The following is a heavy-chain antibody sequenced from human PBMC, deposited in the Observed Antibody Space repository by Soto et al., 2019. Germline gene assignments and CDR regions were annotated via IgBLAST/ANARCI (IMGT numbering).Heavy chain of an antibody. Sequence: QVQLVQSGAEVKKPGASVKVSCKASGYTFTSYDINWVRQATGQGLEWMGWMNPNSGNTGYEQKFKGRVTMTRNTSISTAYMELSSLRSEDTAVYYCARAGDFWSGYYFRINWFDPWGQGTLVTVSS. D-gene: IGHD3-3*01. J-gene: IGHJ5*02. CDR2: MNPNSGNT. CDR3: ARAGDFWSGYYFRINWFDP. CDR1: GYTFTSYD. V-gene: IGHV1-8*01.